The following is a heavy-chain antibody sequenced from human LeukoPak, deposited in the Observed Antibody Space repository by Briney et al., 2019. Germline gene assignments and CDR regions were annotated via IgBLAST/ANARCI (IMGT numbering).Heavy chain of an antibody. V-gene: IGHV1-18*01. CDR2: ISAYNGNT. D-gene: IGHD3-22*01. CDR1: GYTFTSYG. CDR3: ARDPKRRYYYDSSGLIDY. Sequence: GASVKVSCKASGYTFTSYGISWVRQAPGQGLEWMGWISAYNGNTNYAQKLRGRVTMTTDTSTSTAYMELRSLRSDDTAVYYCARDPKRRYYYDSSGLIDYWGQGTLVTVSS. J-gene: IGHJ4*02.